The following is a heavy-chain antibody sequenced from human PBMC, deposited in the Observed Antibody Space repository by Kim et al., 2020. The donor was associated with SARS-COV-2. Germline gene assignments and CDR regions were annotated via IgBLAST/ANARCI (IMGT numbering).Heavy chain of an antibody. CDR3: ARHPGGSSWGFDY. CDR2: IRRPSPTI. V-gene: IGHV3-48*02. Sequence: GGSLRLSCAASGVTCSTYAGRWVRPAPGPGLEWVSYIRRPSPTIYYADSVKGRFTISRDNAKNSLYLQMNSLRDEDTAVYYCARHPGGSSWGFDYWGQGTLVTVSS. J-gene: IGHJ4*02. CDR1: GVTCSTYA. D-gene: IGHD6-13*01.